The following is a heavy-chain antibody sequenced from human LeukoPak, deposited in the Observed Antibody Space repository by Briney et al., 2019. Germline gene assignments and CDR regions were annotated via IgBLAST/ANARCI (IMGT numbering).Heavy chain of an antibody. CDR2: IYYSGSS. V-gene: IGHV4-30-4*08. CDR3: ARDSKQQLAKYYYYYMDV. J-gene: IGHJ6*03. D-gene: IGHD6-13*01. Sequence: SETLSLTCTVSGGSISSGDSYWSWIRQPPGKGLEWIGYIYYSGSSYYNPSLKSRATISIDTSKNQFSLKLNFVTAADTAVYYCARDSKQQLAKYYYYYMDVWGKGTTVTVSS. CDR1: GGSISSGDSY.